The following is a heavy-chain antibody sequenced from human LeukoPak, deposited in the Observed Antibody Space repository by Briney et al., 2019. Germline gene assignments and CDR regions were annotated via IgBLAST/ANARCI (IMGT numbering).Heavy chain of an antibody. CDR2: MNPNSGNT. V-gene: IGHV1-8*01. CDR1: GYTFTSYD. CDR3: ARGFGKIDSSGYWHIVY. D-gene: IGHD3-22*01. Sequence: WASVKVSCKASGYTFTSYDINWVRQATGQGLEWMGWMNPNSGNTGYAQKFQGRVTMTRNTSISTAYMELSSLRSEDTAVYYCARGFGKIDSSGYWHIVYWGQGTLVTVST. J-gene: IGHJ4*02.